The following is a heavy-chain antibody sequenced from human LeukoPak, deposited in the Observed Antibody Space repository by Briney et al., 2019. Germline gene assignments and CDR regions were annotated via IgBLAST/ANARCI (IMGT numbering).Heavy chain of an antibody. V-gene: IGHV3-23*01. CDR2: MSNGGSAT. J-gene: IGHJ2*01. CDR1: GFTFRNYA. CDR3: AKDISSWSQGYFDL. D-gene: IGHD6-13*01. Sequence: PGGSLRLSCAASGFTFRNYAMSWVRQAPGKGLEWVSAMSNGGSATYYVGSVKGRFTISRDNSKNTLYLQMNSLRAEDTALFYCAKDISSWSQGYFDLWGRGTLVTVSS.